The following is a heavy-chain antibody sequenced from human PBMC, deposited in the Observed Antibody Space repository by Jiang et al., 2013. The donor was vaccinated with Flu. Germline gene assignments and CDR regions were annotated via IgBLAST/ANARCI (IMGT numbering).Heavy chain of an antibody. V-gene: IGHV4-4*07. CDR2: MHTSGNT. J-gene: IGHJ4*02. D-gene: IGHD5-18*01. Sequence: GSGLVKPSETLSLTCAVSGGSVSSYSWSWIRQPAGKGLEWIGRMHTSGNTNYNPSLKSRVTMSLDTSKNQFSLKVTSVTAADTAVYYCARTRRIQLSLLHSHFDYWGQGTLVSVSS. CDR3: ARTRRIQLSLLHSHFDY. CDR1: GGSVSSYS.